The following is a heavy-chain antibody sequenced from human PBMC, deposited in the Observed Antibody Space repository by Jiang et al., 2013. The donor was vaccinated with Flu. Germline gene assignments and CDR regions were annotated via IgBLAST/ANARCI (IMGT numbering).Heavy chain of an antibody. V-gene: IGHV4-61*02. CDR2: VYSTGTT. CDR3: ARGERITMLQGLITGMDV. CDR1: GGSIGSGFLL. D-gene: IGHD3-10*01. Sequence: TCTVSGGSIGSGFLLLELGPAARREGSGVLGRVYSTGTTDYNPSFKSRLTVSVDTSRNQFSLKMTPMTAADTAVYYCARGERITMLQGLITGMDVWGRGTSVTVSS. J-gene: IGHJ6*02.